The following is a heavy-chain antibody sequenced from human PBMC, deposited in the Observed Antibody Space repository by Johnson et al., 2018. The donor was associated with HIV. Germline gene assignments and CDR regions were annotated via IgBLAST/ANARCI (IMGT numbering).Heavy chain of an antibody. Sequence: MMLVESGGGLVKPGGSLRLSCAASEFTLSNAWMSWVRQVPGKGLEWVSAISGSGGSTYYADSVKGRFTISRDNSKNTFYLHMNSMRVEDTAVYYCAKVGTGYTSSSVGAFDIWGQGTMVTVSS. D-gene: IGHD6-19*01. CDR1: EFTLSNAW. CDR2: ISGSGGST. J-gene: IGHJ3*02. CDR3: AKVGTGYTSSSVGAFDI. V-gene: IGHV3-23*04.